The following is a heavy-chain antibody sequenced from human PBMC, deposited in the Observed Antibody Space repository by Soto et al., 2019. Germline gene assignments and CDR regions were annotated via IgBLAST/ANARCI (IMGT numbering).Heavy chain of an antibody. CDR2: ISSSSSYI. V-gene: IGHV3-21*01. CDR1: GFTFSSYS. D-gene: IGHD6-13*01. Sequence: GGSLRLSCAASGFTFSSYSMNWVRQAPGKGLEWVSSISSSSSYIYYADSVKDRFTNSRDNAKNSRYLQMNSLRAEDTAVYYCARDSIRIAAFPFDYWGQGTLVTVAS. J-gene: IGHJ4*02. CDR3: ARDSIRIAAFPFDY.